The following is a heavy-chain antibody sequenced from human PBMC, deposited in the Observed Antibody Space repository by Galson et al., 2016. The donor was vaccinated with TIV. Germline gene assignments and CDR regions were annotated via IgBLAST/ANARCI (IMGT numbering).Heavy chain of an antibody. CDR1: GFTFNTFA. CDR2: ISGSGGTT. Sequence: SLRLSCAASGFTFNTFAMNWVRQAPGKGLEWVSVISGSGGTTYYADSVKGRFTVSRDNSKNTLYVQMNSLRAEDTAVYYCAKGYEGFNDAFDIWGRGTMVTVSS. CDR3: AKGYEGFNDAFDI. J-gene: IGHJ3*02. D-gene: IGHD5-18*01. V-gene: IGHV3-23*01.